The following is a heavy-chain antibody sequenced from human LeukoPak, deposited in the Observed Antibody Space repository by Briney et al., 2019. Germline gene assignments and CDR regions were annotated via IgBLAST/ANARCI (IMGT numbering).Heavy chain of an antibody. CDR3: ARGGTNPYYDSSGLRSVWFDP. J-gene: IGHJ5*02. CDR2: ISSSSSYI. V-gene: IGHV3-21*01. CDR1: GFTFSSYS. D-gene: IGHD3-22*01. Sequence: GGSLGLSCAASGFTFSSYSMNWVRQAPGKGLEWVSSISSSSSYIYYADSVKGRFTISRDNAKNSLYLQMNSLRAEDTAVYYCARGGTNPYYDSSGLRSVWFDPWGQGTLVTVSS.